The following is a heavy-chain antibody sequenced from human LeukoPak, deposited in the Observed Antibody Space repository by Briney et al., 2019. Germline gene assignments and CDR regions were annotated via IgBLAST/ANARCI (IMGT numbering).Heavy chain of an antibody. Sequence: SETLSPTCAVSGGSISSGGYSWSWIRQPPGKGLEWIGYIYHSGSTYYNPSLKSRIIISVDRSKNQFSLKLSSVTAADTAVYYCARTVVVPAAMPYYFDYWGQGTLVTVSS. D-gene: IGHD2-2*01. CDR3: ARTVVVPAAMPYYFDY. V-gene: IGHV4-30-2*01. CDR2: IYHSGST. CDR1: GGSISSGGYS. J-gene: IGHJ4*02.